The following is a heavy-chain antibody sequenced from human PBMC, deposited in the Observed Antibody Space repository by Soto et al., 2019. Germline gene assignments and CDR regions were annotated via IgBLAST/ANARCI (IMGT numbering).Heavy chain of an antibody. J-gene: IGHJ4*02. CDR3: ARDYYDSRGFDY. Sequence: GGSLRLSCAASGFTFSSYAMHWVRQAPGKGLEWVAVISYDGSNKYYADSVKGRFTISRDNSKNTLYLQMNSLRAEDTAVYYCARDYYDSRGFDYWGQGTLVTVSS. V-gene: IGHV3-30-3*01. D-gene: IGHD3-22*01. CDR1: GFTFSSYA. CDR2: ISYDGSNK.